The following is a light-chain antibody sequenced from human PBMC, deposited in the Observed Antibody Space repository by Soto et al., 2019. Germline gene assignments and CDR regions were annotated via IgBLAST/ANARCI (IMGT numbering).Light chain of an antibody. CDR2: DAS. J-gene: IGKJ4*01. CDR3: QHRRNWPLT. CDR1: QSVNNQ. Sequence: EFVLTQSPGTLSLSPGETATLSCRASQSVNNQLAWYQQKPGQAPRLLIYDASTRATGIPARISGSGSGADFTLTISSLEPEDFAVYYCQHRRNWPLTFGGGTKVEIK. V-gene: IGKV3-11*01.